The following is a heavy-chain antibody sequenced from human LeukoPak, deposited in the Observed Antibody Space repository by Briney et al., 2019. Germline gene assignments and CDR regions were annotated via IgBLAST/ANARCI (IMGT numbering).Heavy chain of an antibody. Sequence: SETLSLTCGVSGGSISNTNWWTWVRQPPGKGLEWIGEVNLQGSTNYNPSLQSRVTISVDTSKNQFSLKLYSVTASDTAVYYCARRRVGDLTVGSDSWFDPWGQGALVTVSS. CDR1: GGSISNTNW. J-gene: IGHJ5*02. D-gene: IGHD2-21*02. CDR3: ARRRVGDLTVGSDSWFDP. V-gene: IGHV4-4*02. CDR2: VNLQGST.